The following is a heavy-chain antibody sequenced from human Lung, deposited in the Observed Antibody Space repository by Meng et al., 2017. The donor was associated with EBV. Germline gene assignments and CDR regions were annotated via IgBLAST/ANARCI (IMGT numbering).Heavy chain of an antibody. J-gene: IGHJ4*02. CDR2: IYYSGST. D-gene: IGHD6-19*01. CDR1: GGSVDSGAYY. V-gene: IGHV4-31*03. CDR3: ARLRLVWMFDY. Sequence: GPGVVKPSQPLSLPCTVSGGSVDSGAYYWSWIRQRPGKGLEWIGYIYYSGSTFYTPSLKSRATLSVDTSKNQFSLKLNSVTAADTAVYYCARLRLVWMFDYWGQGALVTVSS.